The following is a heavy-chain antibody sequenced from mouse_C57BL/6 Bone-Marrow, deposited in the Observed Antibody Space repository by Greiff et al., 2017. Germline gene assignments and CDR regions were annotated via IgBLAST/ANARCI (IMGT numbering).Heavy chain of an antibody. J-gene: IGHJ3*01. CDR3: AGGLRRVFAY. CDR2: IDPETGGT. Sequence: QVQLQQSGAELVRPGASVTLSCKASGYTFTDYEMHWVKQTPVHGLEWIGAIDPETGGTAYNQKFKGKAILTADKSSSTAYMELRSLTSEDSAVYYCAGGLRRVFAYWGQGTLVTVSA. CDR1: GYTFTDYE. V-gene: IGHV1-15*01. D-gene: IGHD2-4*01.